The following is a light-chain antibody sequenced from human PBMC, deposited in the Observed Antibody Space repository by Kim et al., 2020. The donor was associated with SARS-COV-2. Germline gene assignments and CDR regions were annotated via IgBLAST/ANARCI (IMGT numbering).Light chain of an antibody. Sequence: SYELTHPPSVSVSPGRTASITCSGDKLGDKYVCWYQQKPGQSPVLVIYQDNRRPSGIPERFSASNSGNTATLTIRGTQAMDEADYYCQAWDSSTHVVFGGGTKLTVL. J-gene: IGLJ2*01. V-gene: IGLV3-1*01. CDR2: QDN. CDR1: KLGDKY. CDR3: QAWDSSTHVV.